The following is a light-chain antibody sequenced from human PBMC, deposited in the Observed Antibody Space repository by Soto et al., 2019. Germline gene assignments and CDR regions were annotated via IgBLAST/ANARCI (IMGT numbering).Light chain of an antibody. V-gene: IGKV3-15*01. Sequence: IVMTKSKGTLSVSPGERVTLSCRASQSVGSNYLAWYQQKPGQAPRLLIYGASTRATGIPARFSGGGSGTEFTLTISSLQSEDFAVYYCQQYNNLPLTFGGVANVDI. CDR2: GAS. J-gene: IGKJ4*01. CDR3: QQYNNLPLT. CDR1: QSVGSN.